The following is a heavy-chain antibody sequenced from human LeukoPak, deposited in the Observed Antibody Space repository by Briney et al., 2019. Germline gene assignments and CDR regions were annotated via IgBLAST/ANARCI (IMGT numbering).Heavy chain of an antibody. V-gene: IGHV3-21*04. J-gene: IGHJ3*02. D-gene: IGHD3-22*01. CDR2: ISSSSSYI. CDR1: GFTFSSYS. Sequence: GGSLRLSCAASGFTFSSYSMNWVRQAPGKGLEWVSSISSSSSYIYYADSVKGRFTISRDDSRNTVYLHMNSLGAEDTAVYYCAKVRTMIAVAFDIWGQGTMVTVSS. CDR3: AKVRTMIAVAFDI.